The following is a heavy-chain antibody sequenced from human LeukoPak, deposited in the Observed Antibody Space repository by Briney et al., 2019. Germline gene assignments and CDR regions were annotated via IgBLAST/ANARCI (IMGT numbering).Heavy chain of an antibody. CDR1: GGTFSSYA. CDR3: ARVQGSAFDL. J-gene: IGHJ2*01. V-gene: IGHV1-69*05. Sequence: GASVKVSCKASGGTFSSYAISWVRQAPGQGLEWMGGIIPIFGTASYAQKFQVRVTITTDESTSTAYMELSSLRSEDTAMYYCARVQGSAFDLWGRGTLVTVSS. D-gene: IGHD2-15*01. CDR2: IIPIFGTA.